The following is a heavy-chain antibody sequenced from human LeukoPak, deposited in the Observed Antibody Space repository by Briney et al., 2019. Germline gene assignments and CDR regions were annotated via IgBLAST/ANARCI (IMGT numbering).Heavy chain of an antibody. V-gene: IGHV1-2*02. Sequence: ASVKVSCKASGYTFTGYYMHWVRQAPGQGLEWMGGINPNSGGTNYAQKFQGRVTMTRDTSISTAYMELSRLRSDDTAVYYCARLNIAAAGRDAFDIWGQGTMVTVSS. CDR1: GYTFTGYY. J-gene: IGHJ3*02. CDR3: ARLNIAAAGRDAFDI. CDR2: INPNSGGT. D-gene: IGHD6-13*01.